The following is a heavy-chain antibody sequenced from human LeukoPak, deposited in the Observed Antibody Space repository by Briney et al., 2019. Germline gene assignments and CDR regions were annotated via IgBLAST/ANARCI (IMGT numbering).Heavy chain of an antibody. CDR3: ARDIFPTDDYGDYFPPGWFDP. CDR1: GGSISSYY. Sequence: SETLSLTCTVPGGSISSYYWSWIRQPAGKGLEWIGRIYTSGSTNYNPSLKSRVTMSVDTSKNQFSLKLSSVTAADTAVYYCARDIFPTDDYGDYFPPGWFDPWGQGTLVTVSS. V-gene: IGHV4-4*07. D-gene: IGHD4-17*01. J-gene: IGHJ5*02. CDR2: IYTSGST.